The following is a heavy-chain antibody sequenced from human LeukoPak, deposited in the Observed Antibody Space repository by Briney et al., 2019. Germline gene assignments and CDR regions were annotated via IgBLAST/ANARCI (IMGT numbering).Heavy chain of an antibody. CDR1: GFTFTNYS. CDR3: YPHYYGSGNLNWFDP. Sequence: PGGSLRLSCAASGFTFTNYSMNWVRQTPGKGLEWVSRICSSSTYKYYADSVKGRFTISRDNARNSLYLQMNSLRVDDTAVYYCYPHYYGSGNLNWFDPWGQGTLVTVSS. J-gene: IGHJ5*02. CDR2: ICSSSTYK. V-gene: IGHV3-21*01. D-gene: IGHD3-10*01.